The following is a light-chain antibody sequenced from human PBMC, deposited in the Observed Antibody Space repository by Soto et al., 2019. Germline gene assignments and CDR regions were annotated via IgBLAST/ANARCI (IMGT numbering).Light chain of an antibody. CDR1: QSITSNS. J-gene: IGKJ1*01. CDR2: SAS. V-gene: IGKV3-20*01. Sequence: EAVLTQSPGTVSLSPGERATLSCRASQSITSNSLAWYQQKPGQAPRLLIYSASSRATGIPDRFSGSGSGTDFTLTIIRLEPEDFAVYYCQQYGSLVTWTFGQGTKVEMK. CDR3: QQYGSLVTWT.